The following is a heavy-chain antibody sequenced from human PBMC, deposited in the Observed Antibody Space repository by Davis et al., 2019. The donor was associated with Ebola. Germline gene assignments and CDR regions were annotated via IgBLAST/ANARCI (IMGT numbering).Heavy chain of an antibody. J-gene: IGHJ4*02. CDR3: ARDRWIQLWFFDY. D-gene: IGHD5-18*01. CDR2: VSWNSGSI. CDR1: GFIFDDYA. V-gene: IGHV3-9*01. Sequence: SLKISCAASGFIFDDYAMHWVRQAPGKGLEWVSGVSWNSGSIGYVDSVKGRFTISRDNAKNSLYLQMNSLRAEDTAVYYCARDRWIQLWFFDYWGQGTLVTVSS.